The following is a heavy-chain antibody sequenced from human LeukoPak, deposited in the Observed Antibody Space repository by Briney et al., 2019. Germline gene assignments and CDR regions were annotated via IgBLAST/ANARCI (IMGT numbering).Heavy chain of an antibody. CDR2: ISGDGGST. Sequence: GGSLRLSCAASGFTFSSYSMNWVRQAPGKGLEWVSLISGDGGSTYYADSVKGRFTISRDNSKNSLYLQMNSLRTEDTALYYCAKDMALEITGFDYWGQGTLVTVSS. CDR1: GFTFSSYS. D-gene: IGHD5-24*01. V-gene: IGHV3-43*02. J-gene: IGHJ4*02. CDR3: AKDMALEITGFDY.